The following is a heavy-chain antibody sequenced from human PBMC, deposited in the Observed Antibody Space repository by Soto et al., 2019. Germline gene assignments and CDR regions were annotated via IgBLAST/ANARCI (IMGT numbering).Heavy chain of an antibody. Sequence: GGSLRLSCAASGLTFSSNIMTWVRQAPGKGLEWVSAISSAADGTYYNPSLKSRVTISVDTSKNQFSLKLSSVTAADTAVYYCARVNPLRFDWLPYYYYYMDVWGKGTTVTVSS. CDR3: ARVNPLRFDWLPYYYYYMDV. CDR1: GLTFSSNI. D-gene: IGHD3-9*01. V-gene: IGHV3-23*02. CDR2: ISSAADGT. J-gene: IGHJ6*03.